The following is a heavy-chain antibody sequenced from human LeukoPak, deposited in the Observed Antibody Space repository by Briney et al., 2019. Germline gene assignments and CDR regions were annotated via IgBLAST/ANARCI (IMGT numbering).Heavy chain of an antibody. CDR1: GFTFSSYG. J-gene: IGHJ4*02. D-gene: IGHD2-15*01. CDR3: AKDRARYCRGGSCNGGYYFDY. V-gene: IGHV3-30*02. CDR2: IRYDGSNK. Sequence: QSGGSLRLSCAASGFTFSSYGMHWVRQAPGKGLEWVAFIRYDGSNKYYADSVKGRFTISRDNSKNTLYLQMNSLRAEDTAVYYCAKDRARYCRGGSCNGGYYFDYWGQGTLVTVSS.